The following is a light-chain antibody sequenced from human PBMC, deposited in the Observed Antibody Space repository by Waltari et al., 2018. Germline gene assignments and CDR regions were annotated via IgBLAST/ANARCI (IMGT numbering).Light chain of an antibody. CDR1: ESICSC. Sequence: DIKITQPLLPLPPSQEDRFPTTCRASESICSCVTWYQQKPGRAPKVLIYSASSLESGVPSRFSGSGSGTEFTLTISSLQPEDSATYYCQQYNNYPFTFGPGTKVDIK. J-gene: IGKJ3*01. CDR2: SAS. V-gene: IGKV1-5*01. CDR3: QQYNNYPFT.